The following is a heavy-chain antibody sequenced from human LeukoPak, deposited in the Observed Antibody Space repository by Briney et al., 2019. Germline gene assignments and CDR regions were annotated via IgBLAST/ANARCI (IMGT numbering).Heavy chain of an antibody. CDR1: GFTFSTYG. CDR2: TSPDEGLK. Sequence: PGGSLRLSCEASGFTFSTYGINWVRQAPGKGLEWVAVTSPDEGLKFYGDSVKGRFAISRDNSKNTLYLQMNSLRVEDTAVYYCAKFDCWGQGTLVTVSS. CDR3: AKFDC. J-gene: IGHJ4*02. V-gene: IGHV3-30*18.